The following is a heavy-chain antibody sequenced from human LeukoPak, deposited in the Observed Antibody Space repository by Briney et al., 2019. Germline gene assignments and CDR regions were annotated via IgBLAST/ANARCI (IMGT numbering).Heavy chain of an antibody. CDR2: IRSKANSYAT. J-gene: IGHJ4*02. D-gene: IGHD3-22*01. Sequence: GGSLKLSCAASGFTFSGSAMHWVRQASGKGLEWVGRIRSKANSYATAYAASVKGRFTISRDDPKNTAYLQMNSLKTEDTAVYYCTGRGYYDSSGYHKDYWGQGTLVTVSS. CDR3: TGRGYYDSSGYHKDY. CDR1: GFTFSGSA. V-gene: IGHV3-73*01.